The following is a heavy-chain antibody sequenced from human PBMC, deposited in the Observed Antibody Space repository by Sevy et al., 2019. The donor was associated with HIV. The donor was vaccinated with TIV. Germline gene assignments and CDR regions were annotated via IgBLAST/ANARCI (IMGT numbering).Heavy chain of an antibody. CDR3: GKGGGGHYDPDEIGYYFYYYNMDV. V-gene: IGHV3-23*01. D-gene: IGHD3-22*01. J-gene: IGHJ6*03. CDR2: ISGSGTRT. Sequence: GGSLRLSCAVSGFSFDSYGMTWVRQAPGKGLEWVSGISGSGTRTYYADSVKGRFSISRDNSKNRLYLQMNSLRSEDTANNYRGKGGGGHYDPDEIGYYFYYYNMDVWGKGTTVTVSS. CDR1: GFSFDSYG.